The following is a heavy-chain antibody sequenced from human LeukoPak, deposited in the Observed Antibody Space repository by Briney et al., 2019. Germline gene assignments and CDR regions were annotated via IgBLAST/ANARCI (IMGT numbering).Heavy chain of an antibody. CDR3: ARVSPTTTYYRPGYFQH. CDR1: DGSFSGYY. J-gene: IGHJ1*01. CDR2: INHSGST. D-gene: IGHD1-14*01. Sequence: PSETLSLTCAVYDGSFSGYYWSWLRQPPGKGLEWIGEINHSGSTNFTPSLKSRVTISVDTSKNQFSLKLSSVTAADTAVYYCARVSPTTTYYRPGYFQHWGQGTLVTVSS. V-gene: IGHV4-34*01.